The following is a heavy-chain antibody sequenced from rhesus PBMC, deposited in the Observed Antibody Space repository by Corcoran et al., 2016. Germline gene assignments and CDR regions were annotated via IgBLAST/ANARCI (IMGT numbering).Heavy chain of an antibody. CDR3: ARIMDAFDF. Sequence: QVQLQESGPGLVKPSETLSLTCAVSGGSVSSSNWLSWIRQPPGKGLEWIGNISGSSGSTYYNPSLKSRVTISTDTSKNQFSLKRSSVTAADTAVYYCARIMDAFDFWGQGLRVTVSS. CDR2: ISGSSGST. J-gene: IGHJ3*01. V-gene: IGHV4-65*01. CDR1: GGSVSSSNW.